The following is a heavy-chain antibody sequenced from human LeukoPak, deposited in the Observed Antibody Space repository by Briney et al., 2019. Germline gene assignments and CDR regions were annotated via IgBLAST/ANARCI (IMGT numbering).Heavy chain of an antibody. CDR1: GFTFSRYW. CDR2: IKQDGSET. J-gene: IGHJ4*02. CDR3: ARPFDDGSGRLNRPYDS. D-gene: IGHD3-10*01. Sequence: PGGSLRLSCAASGFTFSRYWMTWLRQAPGKGLEWVANIKQDGSETHYVDSVKGRFTISRDNAKNSLSLQMNSLRVEDTAVYYCARPFDDGSGRLNRPYDSWGQGTLVTVSS. V-gene: IGHV3-7*04.